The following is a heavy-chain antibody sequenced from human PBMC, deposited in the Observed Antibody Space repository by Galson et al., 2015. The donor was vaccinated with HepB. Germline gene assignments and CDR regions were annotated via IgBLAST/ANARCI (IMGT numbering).Heavy chain of an antibody. CDR1: GFTVGDHA. CDR2: ITSKAYGGTT. J-gene: IGHJ4*03. V-gene: IGHV3-49*04. Sequence: SLRLSCAVSGFTVGDHAMSWVRQAPGKGLEWVGLITSKAYGGTTEYAASVKGRFTISRDDSKSIAYLQMSSLQSEDTAVYYCTKETDCSGTSCYDYWGQGTLVTVSS. CDR3: TKETDCSGTSCYDY. D-gene: IGHD2-15*01.